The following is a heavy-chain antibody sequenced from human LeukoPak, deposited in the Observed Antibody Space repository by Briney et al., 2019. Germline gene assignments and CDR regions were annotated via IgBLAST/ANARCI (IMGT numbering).Heavy chain of an antibody. CDR3: ARRRYSGSPNWFDP. V-gene: IGHV5-51*01. CDR2: INLGDSDT. D-gene: IGHD1-26*01. J-gene: IGHJ5*02. Sequence: GESLKISCEASGHSFSNHWIGWVRQMPGKGLEWMGIINLGDSDTKYSPSFQGQVTISLDKSISTAYLQWRSLKASDTAMYYCARRRYSGSPNWFDPWGQGTLVTVSS. CDR1: GHSFSNHW.